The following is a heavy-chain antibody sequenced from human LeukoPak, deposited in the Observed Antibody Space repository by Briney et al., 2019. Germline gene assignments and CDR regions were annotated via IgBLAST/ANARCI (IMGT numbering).Heavy chain of an antibody. V-gene: IGHV4-61*02. D-gene: IGHD2-2*01. CDR2: IYTSGTT. CDR1: GGSISSGSYY. Sequence: SQTLSLTCTVSGGSISSGSYYWGWIRQPAGKGLEWIGRIYTSGTTNYNPSLKSRFTMSLDTSKNQFSLKLSAVTAADSVLDYRARSRWGYCSSTSCYNYYFEYWGPGTLVTVS. CDR3: ARSRWGYCSSTSCYNYYFEY. J-gene: IGHJ4*02.